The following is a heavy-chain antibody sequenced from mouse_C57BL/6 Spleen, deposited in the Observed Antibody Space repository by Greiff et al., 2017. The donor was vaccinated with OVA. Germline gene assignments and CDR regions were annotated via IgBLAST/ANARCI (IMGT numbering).Heavy chain of an antibody. Sequence: EVQVVESGEGLVKPGGSLKLSCAASGFTFSSYAMSWVRQTPEKRLEWVAYISSGGDYIYYADTVKGRFTISRDNARNTLYLQMSSLKSEDKAMYYCTRERAQLWYYFDSWGKGTTLTVSS. V-gene: IGHV5-9-1*02. CDR1: GFTFSSYA. CDR2: ISSGGDYI. CDR3: TRERAQLWYYFDS. J-gene: IGHJ2*01. D-gene: IGHD4-1*02.